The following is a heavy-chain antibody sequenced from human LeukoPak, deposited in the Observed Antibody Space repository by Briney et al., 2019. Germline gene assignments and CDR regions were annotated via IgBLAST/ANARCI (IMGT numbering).Heavy chain of an antibody. CDR1: GGSISSGGYY. D-gene: IGHD5-18*01. J-gene: IGHJ4*02. CDR2: IYHSGST. CDR3: ASRGYSYGAPDDY. V-gene: IGHV4-30-2*01. Sequence: SQTLSLTCTVSGGSISSGGYYWSWIRQPPGKGLEWIGYIYHSGSTYYNPSLKSRVTISVDRSKNQFSLKLSSVTAADTAVYYCASRGYSYGAPDDYWGQGTLVTVSS.